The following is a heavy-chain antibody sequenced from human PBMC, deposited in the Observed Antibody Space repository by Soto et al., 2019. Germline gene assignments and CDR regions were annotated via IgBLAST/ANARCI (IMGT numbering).Heavy chain of an antibody. CDR1: GFTFSSYW. V-gene: IGHV3-7*01. D-gene: IGHD3-10*01. CDR3: ARVRWFGDDAFDI. CDR2: IKQDGSEK. J-gene: IGHJ3*02. Sequence: PGGSLRLSCAAPGFTFSSYWMSWVRQAPGKGLEWVDNIKQDGSEKYYVDSVKGRFTISRDSAKNSLYLQMNSLRAEDTAVYYCARVRWFGDDAFDIWGQGTMVTVSS.